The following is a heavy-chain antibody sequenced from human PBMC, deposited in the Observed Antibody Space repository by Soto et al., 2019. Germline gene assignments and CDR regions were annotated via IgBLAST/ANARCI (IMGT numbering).Heavy chain of an antibody. Sequence: ASVNVSCKASGYTFTVYYMHWVRQAPGQGLEWMGWINPNSGGTNYAQKFQGWVTMTRDTSISTAYMELSRLRSDDTAVYYCARSRSSYYYYYMDVWGKGTTVTVSS. J-gene: IGHJ6*03. CDR3: ARSRSSYYYYYMDV. CDR1: GYTFTVYY. CDR2: INPNSGGT. V-gene: IGHV1-2*04. D-gene: IGHD2-2*01.